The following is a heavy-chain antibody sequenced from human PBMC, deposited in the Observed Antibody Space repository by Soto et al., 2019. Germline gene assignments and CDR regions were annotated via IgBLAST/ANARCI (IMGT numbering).Heavy chain of an antibody. Sequence: SETLSLTCAVYGGSFSGYYWSWIRQPPGKGLEWIGEINHSGSTNYNPSLKSRVTISVDTSKNQFSLKLSSVTAADTAVYYCARVSLQYCSSTSCYPSWFDPWGQGTLVTVSS. CDR3: ARVSLQYCSSTSCYPSWFDP. CDR1: GGSFSGYY. V-gene: IGHV4-34*01. CDR2: INHSGST. D-gene: IGHD2-2*01. J-gene: IGHJ5*02.